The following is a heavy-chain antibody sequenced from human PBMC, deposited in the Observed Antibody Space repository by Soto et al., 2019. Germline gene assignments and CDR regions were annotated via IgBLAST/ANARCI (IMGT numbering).Heavy chain of an antibody. D-gene: IGHD3-3*01. CDR3: VGSYYAFWSGSSYNWFEP. V-gene: IGHV4-39*01. Sequence: SETLSLTCTVSGGSISSSSYYRGWIRQPPGKGLEWLGSIYYSGSTYYNPSLKSRVTISVDTSKNQLSLKLSSVTAEDTAVYYCVGSYYAFWSGSSYNWFEPWGQGSLVT. CDR2: IYYSGST. CDR1: GGSISSSSYY. J-gene: IGHJ5*02.